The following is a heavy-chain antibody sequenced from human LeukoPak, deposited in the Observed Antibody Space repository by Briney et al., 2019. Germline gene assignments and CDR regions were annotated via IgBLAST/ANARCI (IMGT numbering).Heavy chain of an antibody. CDR2: VSAYNGWT. Sequence: ASVKVSCKASGFSFTSSYFGWVRQAPGQGLEWLGWVSAYNGWTRYGQNLQDRVTMSTDTSTSTAYMDLWSLTSDDTAVYYCVRADSSWPPYFDYCGQGTLVTVSP. CDR1: GFSFTSSY. V-gene: IGHV1-18*01. J-gene: IGHJ4*02. D-gene: IGHD5-18*01. CDR3: VRADSSWPPYFDY.